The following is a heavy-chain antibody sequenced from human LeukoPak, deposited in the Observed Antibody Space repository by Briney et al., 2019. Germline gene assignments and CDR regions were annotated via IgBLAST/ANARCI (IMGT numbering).Heavy chain of an antibody. J-gene: IGHJ4*02. CDR2: IYHSGST. CDR1: GGSISSSNW. V-gene: IGHV4-4*02. Sequence: SETLSLTCAVSGGSISSSNWWSWVRQPPGKGLEWIGEIYHSGSTNCNPSLKSRVTISVDKSKNQFSLKLSSVTAADTAVYYCARDSSGYPYYFDYWGEGTLVTVSS. CDR3: ARDSSGYPYYFDY. D-gene: IGHD3-22*01.